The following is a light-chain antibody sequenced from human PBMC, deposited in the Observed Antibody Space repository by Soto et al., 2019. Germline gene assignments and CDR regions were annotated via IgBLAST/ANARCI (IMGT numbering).Light chain of an antibody. CDR2: AAS. J-gene: IGKJ2*01. CDR1: QTISNH. CDR3: QQTYSTPLFT. Sequence: DIPMTQSPSSLSASVGDRVTITCRTSQTISNHLNWYQQKPGKAPKLLIYAASSLQSGVPSRFSGSGSGTDFTLTISSLQPGDFATYYCQQTYSTPLFTFGQGTQLEIK. V-gene: IGKV1-39*01.